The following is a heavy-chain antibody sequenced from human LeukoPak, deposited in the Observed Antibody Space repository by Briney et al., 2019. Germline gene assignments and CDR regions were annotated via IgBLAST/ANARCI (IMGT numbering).Heavy chain of an antibody. J-gene: IGHJ4*02. CDR3: ARGDVNYDFWSGYYRPLALDY. D-gene: IGHD3-3*01. V-gene: IGHV4-30-2*01. CDR1: GGSISSGGYS. Sequence: SQTLSLTCAVSGGSISSGGYSWSWIRQPPGKGLEWIGYIYHSGSTYYNSSLKSRVTISVDRSKNQFSLKLSSVTAADTAVYYCARGDVNYDFWSGYYRPLALDYWGQGTLVTVSS. CDR2: IYHSGST.